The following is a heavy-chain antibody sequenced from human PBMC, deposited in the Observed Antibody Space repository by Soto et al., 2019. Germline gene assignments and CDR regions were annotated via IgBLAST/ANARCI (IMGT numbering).Heavy chain of an antibody. J-gene: IGHJ4*02. CDR2: ISYDGSNE. CDR1: GFTFSNYG. V-gene: IGHV3-30*18. D-gene: IGHD3-22*01. CDR3: AKDTYFRDSSGYYVFDY. Sequence: QVHLVESGGGVVQPGRSLRLSCEASGFTFSNYGTHWVRQAPGVGLEWVAHISYDGSNEHYTDSVKGRFTISRDNSKNMVFLHMNSLRPEDKAVYHCAKDTYFRDSSGYYVFDYWGQGTLVTVSS.